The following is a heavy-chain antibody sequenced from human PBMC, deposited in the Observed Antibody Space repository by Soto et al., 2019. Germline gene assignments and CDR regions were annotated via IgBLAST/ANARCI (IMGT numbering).Heavy chain of an antibody. J-gene: IGHJ4*02. Sequence: QVQLQQWGAGLLKPSETLSLTCAVYGGSLSGSYWSWIRQPPGKGLEWIGEIHHSGNTIYNPSLKSRVTISVDTSENQFSLKLSSVTAADTAVYYCARHGGYYFDYWGQETLVTVSS. CDR2: IHHSGNT. V-gene: IGHV4-34*01. CDR1: GGSLSGSY. D-gene: IGHD3-16*01. CDR3: ARHGGYYFDY.